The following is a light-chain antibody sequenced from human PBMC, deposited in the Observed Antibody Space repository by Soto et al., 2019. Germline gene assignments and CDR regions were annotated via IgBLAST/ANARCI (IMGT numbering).Light chain of an antibody. V-gene: IGLV2-11*01. CDR3: CSYAGSYTYV. CDR2: SVS. CDR1: SSDVGGHNY. Sequence: QSALTQPRSVSVSPGQSITISCTGTSSDVGGHNYVSWYQQYPGKAPKLLLSSVSKRPSGVPDRFSGSKSGNTASLTISGLQAEDEADYYCCSYAGSYTYVFGTGTKV. J-gene: IGLJ1*01.